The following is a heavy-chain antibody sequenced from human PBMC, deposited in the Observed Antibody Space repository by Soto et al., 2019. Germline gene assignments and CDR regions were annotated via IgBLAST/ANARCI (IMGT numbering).Heavy chain of an antibody. Sequence: GGSLRLSCAASGFTFDDYTMHWVRQAPGKGLEWVSLISWDGGSTYYADSVKGRFTISRDNSKNSLYLQMNSLRTEDTALYYCATGSKARGYCSSTSCQRGMDVWGQGTTVTVSS. CDR3: ATGSKARGYCSSTSCQRGMDV. J-gene: IGHJ6*02. V-gene: IGHV3-43*01. CDR2: ISWDGGST. D-gene: IGHD2-2*01. CDR1: GFTFDDYT.